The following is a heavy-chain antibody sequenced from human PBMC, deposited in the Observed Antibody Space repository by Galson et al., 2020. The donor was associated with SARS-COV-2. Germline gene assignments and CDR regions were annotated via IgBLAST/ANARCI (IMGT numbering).Heavy chain of an antibody. CDR1: GGSVSGGSQY. D-gene: IGHD1-26*01. V-gene: IGHV4-61*02. CDR2: IYISGST. J-gene: IGHJ6*02. CDR3: ARISRWDCYYYGMDI. Sequence: SETLSLTCNVSGGSVSGGSQYWSWIRQPAGKGLEWIGRIYISGSTNYNPSLKSRVTISLDTSKNQFSLKVTSVTAADTAVYYCARISRWDCYYYGMDIWGQGTTVTVSS.